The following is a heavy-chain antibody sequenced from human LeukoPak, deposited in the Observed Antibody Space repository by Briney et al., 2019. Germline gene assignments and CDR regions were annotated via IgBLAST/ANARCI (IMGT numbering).Heavy chain of an antibody. Sequence: GGSLRLSCAASGFTFSTTWLHWVRQTPGEGLVWVSRMNSNGSTTNYADSVKGRFTISRDNAKSTLYLQMSNLRVEDTAVYYCATAGNYRFDSWGQGTLVTVSP. V-gene: IGHV3-74*01. D-gene: IGHD1-7*01. J-gene: IGHJ4*02. CDR2: MNSNGSTT. CDR1: GFTFSTTW. CDR3: ATAGNYRFDS.